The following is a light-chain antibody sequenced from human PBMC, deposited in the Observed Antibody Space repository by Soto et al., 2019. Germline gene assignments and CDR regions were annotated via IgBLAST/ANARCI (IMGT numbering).Light chain of an antibody. V-gene: IGKV3-20*01. Sequence: EIVMTQSPVTLSVSPGERATLSCRASQSVGSNLAWYHQKPGQAPRLLIYGASNRATGIPDRFSGSGSGTDFTLTITRLEPEDFAMYYCQRYDSFRTFGQGTKVEI. CDR1: QSVGSN. J-gene: IGKJ1*01. CDR2: GAS. CDR3: QRYDSFRT.